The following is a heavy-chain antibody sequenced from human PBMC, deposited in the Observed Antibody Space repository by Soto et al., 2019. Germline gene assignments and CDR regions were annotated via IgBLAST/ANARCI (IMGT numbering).Heavy chain of an antibody. CDR3: ARRVTSTIVVVTAIDY. CDR2: IYYSGST. D-gene: IGHD2-21*02. J-gene: IGHJ4*02. V-gene: IGHV4-39*01. Sequence: TVSGGSISSSSYYWGWIRQPPGKGLEWIGSIYYSGSTYYNPSLKSRVTISVDTSKNQFSLKLSSVTAADTAVYYCARRVTSTIVVVTAIDYWGQGTLVTVSS. CDR1: GGSISSSSYY.